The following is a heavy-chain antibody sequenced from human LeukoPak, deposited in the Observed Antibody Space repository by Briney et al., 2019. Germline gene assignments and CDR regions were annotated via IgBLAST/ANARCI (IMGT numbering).Heavy chain of an antibody. D-gene: IGHD3-22*01. CDR1: GFTFSSYS. Sequence: GGSLRLSCAASGFTFSSYSMNWVRQAPGKGLEWVSAISGSGGSTYYADSVKGRFTISRDNSKNTLYLQMNGLRAEDTAVYYCAKGASYYYDSSGYYGAFDIWGQGTMVTGSS. J-gene: IGHJ3*02. CDR3: AKGASYYYDSSGYYGAFDI. CDR2: ISGSGGST. V-gene: IGHV3-23*01.